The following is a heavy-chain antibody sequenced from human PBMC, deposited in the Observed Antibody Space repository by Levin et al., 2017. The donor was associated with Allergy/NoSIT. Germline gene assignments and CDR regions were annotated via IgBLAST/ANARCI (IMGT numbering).Heavy chain of an antibody. Sequence: GESLKISCAASGILFSSYDMNWVRQAPGKGLEWVSSISAGGNYIYYADSVKGRFTISRDNVKNSLFLQMNSLRAEDTAVYYCASWAMYHYDRSAFDYFYYATDVWGQGTTVTVSS. CDR2: ISAGGNYI. CDR1: GILFSSYD. V-gene: IGHV3-21*01. J-gene: IGHJ6*02. D-gene: IGHD3-22*01. CDR3: ASWAMYHYDRSAFDYFYYATDV.